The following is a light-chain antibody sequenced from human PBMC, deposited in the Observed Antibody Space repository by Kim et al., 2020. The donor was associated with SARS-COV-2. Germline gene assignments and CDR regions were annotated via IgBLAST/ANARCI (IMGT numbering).Light chain of an antibody. CDR3: SSYAGKNNYV. CDR1: SSDIGGYNY. J-gene: IGLJ1*01. CDR2: EVN. V-gene: IGLV2-8*01. Sequence: GQSITISCTGTSSDIGGYNYVSWYQQHPDKAPTLLISEVNKRPSGVPDRFSGFKSGNTASLTVSGLQTEDEADYYCSSYAGKNNYVFGSGTKVTVL.